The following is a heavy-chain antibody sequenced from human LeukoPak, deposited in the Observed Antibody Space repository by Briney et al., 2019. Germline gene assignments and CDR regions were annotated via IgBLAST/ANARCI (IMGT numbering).Heavy chain of an antibody. Sequence: GGSLRLSCTASGFIFSTSWMTWVRQAPGKGLEWVAFIRYDGSNKYYADSVKGRFTISRDNSKNTLYLQMNSLRAEDTAVYYCAKEIWPTVTTPGWTYFDYWGQGALVTVSS. V-gene: IGHV3-30*02. CDR1: GFIFSTSW. D-gene: IGHD4-17*01. CDR3: AKEIWPTVTTPGWTYFDY. CDR2: IRYDGSNK. J-gene: IGHJ4*02.